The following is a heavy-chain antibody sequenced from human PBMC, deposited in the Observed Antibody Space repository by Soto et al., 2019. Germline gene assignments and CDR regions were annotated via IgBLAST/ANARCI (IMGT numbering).Heavy chain of an antibody. CDR3: ARLVFGYGDYGWFDP. Sequence: SVKVSCKASGYTFSNYAIHWVRQAPGQRLEWMGWISAVNGNTKYSERFQGRVTFTSDTSASTAYMELSSLRSEDTAVYYCARLVFGYGDYGWFDPWGQGTLVTVSS. D-gene: IGHD4-17*01. J-gene: IGHJ5*02. V-gene: IGHV1-3*01. CDR1: GYTFSNYA. CDR2: ISAVNGNT.